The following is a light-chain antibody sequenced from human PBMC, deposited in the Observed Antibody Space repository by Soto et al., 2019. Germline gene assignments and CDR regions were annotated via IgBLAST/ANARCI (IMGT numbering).Light chain of an antibody. J-gene: IGKJ1*01. Sequence: EIVLTQSPGTLSLSPGERATLSCRASQSVSSSYLAWYQQKPGQAPRLLIYGASTRANGIPARFSGRGSGTEFTLTISSLQSEDVAVFYCQQYNNWPGTFGQGTKVDIK. CDR2: GAS. CDR1: QSVSSSY. V-gene: IGKV3-15*01. CDR3: QQYNNWPGT.